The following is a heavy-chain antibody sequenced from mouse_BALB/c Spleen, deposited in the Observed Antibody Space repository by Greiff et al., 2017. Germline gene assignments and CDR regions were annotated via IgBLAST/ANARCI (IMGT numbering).Heavy chain of an antibody. Sequence: VKLVESGPGLVAPSQSLSITCTVSGFSLTSYGVHWVRQPPGKGLEWLGVIWSGGSTDYNAAFISRLSISKDNSKSQVFFKMNSLQADDTAIYYCARNGGYYRYDRGYFDYWGQGTTLTVSS. CDR2: IWSGGST. V-gene: IGHV2-4*02. CDR1: GFSLTSYG. J-gene: IGHJ2*01. D-gene: IGHD2-14*01. CDR3: ARNGGYYRYDRGYFDY.